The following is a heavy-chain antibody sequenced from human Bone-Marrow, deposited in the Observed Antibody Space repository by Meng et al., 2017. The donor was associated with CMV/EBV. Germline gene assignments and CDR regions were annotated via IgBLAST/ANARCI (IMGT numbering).Heavy chain of an antibody. CDR3: ARAGDGYSYGYRETDAFDI. Sequence: LSLTCAASGFTFSSYAMHWVRQAPGKGLEWVAVISYDGSNKYYADSVKGRFTISRDNSKNTLYLQMNSLRAEDTAVYYCARAGDGYSYGYRETDAFDIWGQGTMVTVSS. J-gene: IGHJ3*02. CDR1: GFTFSSYA. D-gene: IGHD5-18*01. V-gene: IGHV3-30*04. CDR2: ISYDGSNK.